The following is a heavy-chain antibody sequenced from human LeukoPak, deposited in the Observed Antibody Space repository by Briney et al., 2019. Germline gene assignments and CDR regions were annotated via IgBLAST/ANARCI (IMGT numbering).Heavy chain of an antibody. CDR3: ASACLYSSSWYCYFDY. J-gene: IGHJ4*02. CDR2: ISSGGTTI. CDR1: GMSFSSYE. D-gene: IGHD6-13*01. Sequence: GGSLRLSCAASGMSFSSYEMNWVRQAPGKGLEWVSYISSGGTTIYYADSVKGRFTISRDNAKNSLYLQMNNLGAEDTAVYYCASACLYSSSWYCYFDYWGRGTLVTVSS. V-gene: IGHV3-48*03.